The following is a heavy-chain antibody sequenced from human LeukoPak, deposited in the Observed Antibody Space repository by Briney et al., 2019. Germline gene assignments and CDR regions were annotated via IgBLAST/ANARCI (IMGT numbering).Heavy chain of an antibody. CDR3: AKEVDSYGYSSTGPDY. D-gene: IGHD5-18*01. J-gene: IGHJ4*02. CDR2: ISWNSGSI. V-gene: IGHV3-9*01. Sequence: TGGSLRLSCAASGFTFDDYAMHWVRQAPGKGLEWVSGISWNSGSIGYADSVKGRFTISRDNAKNSLYLQMNSLRAEDTAVYYCAKEVDSYGYSSTGPDYWGQGTLVTVSS. CDR1: GFTFDDYA.